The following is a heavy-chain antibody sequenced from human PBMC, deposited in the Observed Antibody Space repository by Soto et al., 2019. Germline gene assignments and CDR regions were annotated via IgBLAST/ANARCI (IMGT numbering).Heavy chain of an antibody. V-gene: IGHV4-61*08. D-gene: IGHD6-13*01. CDR2: IYNSGST. J-gene: IGHJ4*02. CDR1: GGSISSGGYY. Sequence: SETLSLTCTVSGGSISSGGYYWSWIRQHPGKGLEWIGYIYNSGSTNYNPSLKSRVTISVDTSKNQFSLKLSSVTAADTAVYYCARGSTGYTSSWYRYWGQGTLVTVS. CDR3: ARGSTGYTSSWYRY.